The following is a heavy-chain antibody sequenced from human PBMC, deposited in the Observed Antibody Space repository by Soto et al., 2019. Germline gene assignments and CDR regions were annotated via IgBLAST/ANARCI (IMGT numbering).Heavy chain of an antibody. CDR3: ARHVSRIAVNWFDP. V-gene: IGHV4-39*01. J-gene: IGHJ5*02. Sequence: SETLCLTCTVAGSISSNVCCWGWIRQPPGKGPEWIGSIYYSGSTYYTPSLKSRVTISVDTSKNHFSLKLSSVSAADTAVYYCARHVSRIAVNWFDPWGQGTLVTVSS. CDR2: IYYSGST. D-gene: IGHD6-19*01. CDR1: GSISSNVCC.